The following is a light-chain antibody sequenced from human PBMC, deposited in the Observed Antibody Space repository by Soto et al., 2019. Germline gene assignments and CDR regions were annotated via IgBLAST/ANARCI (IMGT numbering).Light chain of an antibody. V-gene: IGKV3-20*01. Sequence: EIVMTQSPATLSVSPGERATLSCRASQSVSNNYLAWYQQKPGQAPRLLIYGASNRATGIPDRFSGSGSGTDFTLTISRLEPEDFAVYYCQQYGSSLITFGQGTRLEI. J-gene: IGKJ5*01. CDR3: QQYGSSLIT. CDR2: GAS. CDR1: QSVSNNY.